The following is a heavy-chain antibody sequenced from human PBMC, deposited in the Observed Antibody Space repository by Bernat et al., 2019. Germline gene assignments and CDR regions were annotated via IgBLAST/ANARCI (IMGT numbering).Heavy chain of an antibody. V-gene: IGHV3-53*02. Sequence: EVQLVETGGGLIQPGGSLRLSCAASGFTVSSNYMSWVRQAPGKGLEWVSVIYSGGSTYYAASVKGRFTISRDNSKNTLYLQMNSLRAEDTAVYYCARDSQQLATVYWGQGTLVTVSS. CDR1: GFTVSSNY. CDR2: IYSGGST. D-gene: IGHD6-13*01. J-gene: IGHJ4*02. CDR3: ARDSQQLATVY.